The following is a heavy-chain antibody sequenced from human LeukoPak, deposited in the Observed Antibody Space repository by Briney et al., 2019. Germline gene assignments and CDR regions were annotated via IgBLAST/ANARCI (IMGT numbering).Heavy chain of an antibody. CDR1: GFIFSSYG. CDR3: ARVFIGDYGDYQFVY. D-gene: IGHD4-17*01. CDR2: ISSSSSTI. Sequence: GGSLRLSCAASGFIFSSYGMNWVRQAPGKGLEWVSYISSSSSTIYYADSVKGRFTISRDNAKNSLYLQINSLRAEDTAVYYCARVFIGDYGDYQFVYWGQGTLVTVSS. V-gene: IGHV3-48*01. J-gene: IGHJ4*02.